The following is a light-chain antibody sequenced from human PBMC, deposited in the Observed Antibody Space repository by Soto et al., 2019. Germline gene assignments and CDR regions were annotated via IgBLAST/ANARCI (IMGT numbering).Light chain of an antibody. CDR2: GAS. Sequence: EIVLTQSPGTLSLSPGDRATLSCRASQSLSSRYLAWYRQKPGQAPRLLIYGASNRATGIPDRFSGRGSGTDFTLTISRLEPDDFAVYYCQQYSSSPPTFGGGTKVEIK. CDR1: QSLSSRY. CDR3: QQYSSSPPT. V-gene: IGKV3-20*01. J-gene: IGKJ4*01.